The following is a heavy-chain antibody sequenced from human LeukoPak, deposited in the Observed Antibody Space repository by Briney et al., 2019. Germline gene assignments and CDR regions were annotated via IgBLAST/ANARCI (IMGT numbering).Heavy chain of an antibody. Sequence: ASVKVSCKVSGYTLTELTMHWVRQAPGKGLEWMGGFDPEDGETIYAQKFQGRVTMTEDTSTDTAYMELSSLRSEDTAVYYCATAPYCSSTSCSDYWGQGTLVTVPS. D-gene: IGHD2-2*01. CDR2: FDPEDGET. CDR1: GYTLTELT. J-gene: IGHJ4*02. V-gene: IGHV1-24*01. CDR3: ATAPYCSSTSCSDY.